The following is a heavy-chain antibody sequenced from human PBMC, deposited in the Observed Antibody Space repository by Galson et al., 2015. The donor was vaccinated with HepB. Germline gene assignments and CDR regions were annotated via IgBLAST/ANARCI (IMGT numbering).Heavy chain of an antibody. CDR2: ISYDGSNK. J-gene: IGHJ5*02. D-gene: IGHD3-22*01. CDR3: ARDASSHSTGYYRWFDT. Sequence: SLRLSCAASGFTFSSYGMHWVRQAPGKGLEWVAVISYDGSNKYYADSVKGRFTISRDNSKNTLYLQMDSLRAEDTGVYYCARDASSHSTGYYRWFDTWGQGTLVTVSS. CDR1: GFTFSSYG. V-gene: IGHV3-30*03.